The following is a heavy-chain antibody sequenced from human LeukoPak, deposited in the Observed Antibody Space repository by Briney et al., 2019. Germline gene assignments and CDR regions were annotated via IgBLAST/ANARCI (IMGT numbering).Heavy chain of an antibody. CDR3: AREAIPSAATRYYFDY. CDR1: GYTFTHYY. V-gene: IGHV1-2*02. D-gene: IGHD2-15*01. J-gene: IGHJ4*02. Sequence: GASVKVSCKASGYTFTHYYIHWVGQAPGQGLEGMGWINHKMGVTHFAQKFRGRVTMPRDTTSSTTYMDVNSLRSDDTAVYYCAREAIPSAATRYYFDYWGQGTLVTVSS. CDR2: INHKMGVT.